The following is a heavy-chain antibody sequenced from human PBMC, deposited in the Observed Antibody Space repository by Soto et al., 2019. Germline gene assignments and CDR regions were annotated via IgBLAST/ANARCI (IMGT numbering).Heavy chain of an antibody. J-gene: IGHJ4*02. Sequence: QVQLQESGPGLVKPSETLSLTCTVSGGSISSYYWSWIRQPPGKGLEWIGYIYSSGSTNYNPSLTSRVPKSVDTSKNPFSLKLSSVTAADTAVYYCASRHFYPNSSGWYYFDYWGQGTLVTVSS. CDR1: GGSISSYY. D-gene: IGHD6-19*01. V-gene: IGHV4-59*01. CDR2: IYSSGST. CDR3: ASRHFYPNSSGWYYFDY.